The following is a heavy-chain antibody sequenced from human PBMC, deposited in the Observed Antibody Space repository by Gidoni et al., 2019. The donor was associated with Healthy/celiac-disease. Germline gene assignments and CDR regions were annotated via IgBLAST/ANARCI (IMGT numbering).Heavy chain of an antibody. V-gene: IGHV3-23*04. D-gene: IGHD3-3*01. J-gene: IGHJ4*02. CDR1: GFTFSSYA. CDR2: ISGSGGST. Sequence: EVQLVESGGGLVQPGGSLRLSCAASGFTFSSYAMSWVRQAPGTGLEWVSAISGSGGSTYYADSVKGRFTISRDNSKNTLYLQMNSLRAEDTAVYYCAKDIVFDFWSGYYTGWDYWGQGTLVTVSS. CDR3: AKDIVFDFWSGYYTGWDY.